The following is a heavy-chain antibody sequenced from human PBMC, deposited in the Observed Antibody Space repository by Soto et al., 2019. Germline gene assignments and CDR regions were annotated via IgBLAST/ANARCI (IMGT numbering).Heavy chain of an antibody. CDR1: GIAFSNYA. CDR2: ISTSGGRP. J-gene: IGHJ6*02. V-gene: IGHV3-23*01. CDR3: ARERDTMVRGVIESQYYYYGMDV. D-gene: IGHD3-10*01. Sequence: EVQLLESGGGLVQPGGSLRLSCTASGIAFSNYAMSWVRQAPRKGLEWVSTISTSGGRPYYADSVKGRFTISRDNSKNTLYLQMNSLRAEDTAVYYCARERDTMVRGVIESQYYYYGMDVWGQGTTVTVSS.